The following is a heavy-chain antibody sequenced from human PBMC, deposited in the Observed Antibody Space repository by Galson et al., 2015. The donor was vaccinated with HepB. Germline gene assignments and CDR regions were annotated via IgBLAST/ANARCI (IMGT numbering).Heavy chain of an antibody. Sequence: SLRRSCAACGFTVNSNYMIWVRQAQGMGLEWVSVIYSGGSTYYADPVKGRFNITRDNSKNTLYLQMNSLRNYYTAVYYCARASRVRFLEGFDYWGQGTLVTVSS. D-gene: IGHD3-3*01. J-gene: IGHJ4*02. V-gene: IGHV3-53*01. CDR1: GFTVNSNY. CDR3: ARASRVRFLEGFDY. CDR2: IYSGGST.